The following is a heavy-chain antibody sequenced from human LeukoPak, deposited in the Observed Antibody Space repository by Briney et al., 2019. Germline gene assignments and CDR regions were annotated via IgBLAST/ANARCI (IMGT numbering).Heavy chain of an antibody. V-gene: IGHV4-34*01. D-gene: IGHD3-22*01. J-gene: IGHJ4*02. CDR3: ARDGEFRYYYDSSGYYFDY. Sequence: PSETLSLTCAVYGGSFSGYYWSWIRQPPGKGLEWIGEINHSGSTNYNPSLKSRVTISVDTSKNQFSLKLSSVTAADTAVYHCARDGEFRYYYDSSGYYFDYWGQGTLVTVSS. CDR1: GGSFSGYY. CDR2: INHSGST.